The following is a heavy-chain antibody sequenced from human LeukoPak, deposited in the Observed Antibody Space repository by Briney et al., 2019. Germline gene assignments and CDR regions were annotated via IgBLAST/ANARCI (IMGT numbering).Heavy chain of an antibody. V-gene: IGHV1-8*01. CDR3: ARGYHYDSFSGNWFDP. J-gene: IGHJ5*02. CDR2: MNPNSGNT. CDR1: GYTFTSYD. D-gene: IGHD3-22*01. Sequence: ASVKVSCKASGYTFTSYDINWVRQATGQGLEWMGWMNPNSGNTGYAQKFQGRVTMTRNTSISTAYMELSSLRSEDTAVYYCARGYHYDSFSGNWFDPWGQGTLVTVSS.